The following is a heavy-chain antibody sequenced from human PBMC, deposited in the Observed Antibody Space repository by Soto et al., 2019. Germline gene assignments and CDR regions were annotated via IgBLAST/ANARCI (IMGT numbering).Heavy chain of an antibody. J-gene: IGHJ4*02. CDR1: GFSFTGYY. CDR2: INAHSGGT. V-gene: IGHV1-2*02. Sequence: ASVKVSCKASGFSFTGYYIHWLRQAPGQGLEWMGWINAHSGGTEYAQKFQGRVTLTRDTSIATAYLTLTSLTSDDTALYYCARGMTPPGAPAWYYFDSWGQGTLVTVSS. D-gene: IGHD2-8*02. CDR3: ARGMTPPGAPAWYYFDS.